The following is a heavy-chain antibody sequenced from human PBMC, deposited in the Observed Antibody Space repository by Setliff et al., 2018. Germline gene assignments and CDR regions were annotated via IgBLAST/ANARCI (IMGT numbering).Heavy chain of an antibody. D-gene: IGHD6-19*01. V-gene: IGHV3-33*01. J-gene: IGHJ4*02. Sequence: LRLSCAASGFTFNTHATHWVRQAPGKGLEWVAMIWADPNSNTKYYADSVKGRFSVSRDNSRNTVFLQMTGLRAEDTALYYCTRDPPGSGWSFDYWGQGALVTVSS. CDR1: GFTFNTHA. CDR2: IWADPNSNTK. CDR3: TRDPPGSGWSFDY.